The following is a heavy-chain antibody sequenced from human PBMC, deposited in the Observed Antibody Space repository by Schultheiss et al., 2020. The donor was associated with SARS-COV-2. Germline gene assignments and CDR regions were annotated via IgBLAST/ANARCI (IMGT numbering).Heavy chain of an antibody. Sequence: SETLSLTCAVSGDSISSGYFWGWIRQPPGKGLEWIGSIYHSGSAYYNPSLKSRVTISLDMYKTQSSLKLTSVTAADTAIYYCARDTVTTNWFDPWGQGTLVTVSS. CDR3: ARDTVTTNWFDP. J-gene: IGHJ5*02. D-gene: IGHD4-17*01. CDR2: IYHSGSA. CDR1: GDSISSGYF. V-gene: IGHV4-38-2*02.